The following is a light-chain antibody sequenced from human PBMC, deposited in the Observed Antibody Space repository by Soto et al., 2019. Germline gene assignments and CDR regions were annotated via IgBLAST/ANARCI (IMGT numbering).Light chain of an antibody. V-gene: IGKV3-15*01. Sequence: EIVMTQSPATLSVSPGQRATLSCRASQSVSSNFAWYQQKPGQAPRLLIYGAYTRATGIPARFSGSGSGTEFTLTISSLQSEDFAVYSCQQYNNWPTFGQGTKVEIK. CDR1: QSVSSN. CDR2: GAY. J-gene: IGKJ1*01. CDR3: QQYNNWPT.